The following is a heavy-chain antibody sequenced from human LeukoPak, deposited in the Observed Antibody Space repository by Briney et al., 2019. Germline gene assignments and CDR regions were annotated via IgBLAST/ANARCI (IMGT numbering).Heavy chain of an antibody. CDR1: GYSFTSYW. Sequence: GESLQISCKGSGYSFTSYWITWVRQMPGKGLEWMGIIFPGDSDTRYSPSFQGQVTISASKSITTAYLEWSSLKASDTAMYYCARRSDLLSGRDAFDIWGQGTMVTVSS. CDR2: IFPGDSDT. CDR3: ARRSDLLSGRDAFDI. D-gene: IGHD3-3*01. V-gene: IGHV5-51*01. J-gene: IGHJ3*02.